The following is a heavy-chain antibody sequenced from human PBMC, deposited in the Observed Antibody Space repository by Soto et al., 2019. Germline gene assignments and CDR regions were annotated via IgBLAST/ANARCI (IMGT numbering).Heavy chain of an antibody. CDR2: IYYSGST. D-gene: IGHD3-10*01. J-gene: IGHJ3*02. CDR3: ARFYMVRGVMGAFDI. CDR1: GVSISHYY. V-gene: IGHV4-59*08. Sequence: SETLSLTCFVSGVSISHYYWSWIRQPPGKGLEWIGYIYYSGSTNYNPSLTSRVTISVDTSKNQFSLKLSSVTAADTAVYYCARFYMVRGVMGAFDIWGQGTMVT.